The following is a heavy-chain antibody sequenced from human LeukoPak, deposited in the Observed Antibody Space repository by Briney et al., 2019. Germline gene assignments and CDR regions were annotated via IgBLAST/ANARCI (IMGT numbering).Heavy chain of an antibody. V-gene: IGHV3-21*01. Sequence: GGSLRLSCAASGFTFSSYSMNWVCQAPGKGLEWVSSISSSSSYIYYADSVKGRFTISRDNAKNSLYLQMNSLRAEDTAVYYCARGGYHAYYLDYWGQGSLVTVSS. CDR2: ISSSSSYI. D-gene: IGHD5-18*01. CDR1: GFTFSSYS. CDR3: ARGGYHAYYLDY. J-gene: IGHJ4*02.